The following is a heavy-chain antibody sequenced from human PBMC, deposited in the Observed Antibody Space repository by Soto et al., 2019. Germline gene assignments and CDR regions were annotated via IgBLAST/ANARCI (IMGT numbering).Heavy chain of an antibody. D-gene: IGHD6-13*01. CDR1: GFTFNNAW. V-gene: IGHV3-15*01. CDR3: TTIATIAAAGSFDY. Sequence: EVQLVESGGGLVKPGGSLRLSCAAFGFTFNNAWMSWVRQAPGKGLQWVGRIKSKTDGGTTDYAAPVKGRFTISRDDSKNTLYLQMNSLKTADTAVYYCTTIATIAAAGSFDYWGQGTLVTVSS. J-gene: IGHJ4*02. CDR2: IKSKTDGGTT.